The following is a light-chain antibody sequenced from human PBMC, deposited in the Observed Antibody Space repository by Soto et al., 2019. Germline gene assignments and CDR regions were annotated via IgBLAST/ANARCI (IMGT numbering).Light chain of an antibody. CDR3: QLRSDWPPTYT. V-gene: IGKV3-11*01. CDR2: DTF. Sequence: EIVLTQSPATLSLSPGTGATVSCRASQIVTSSLAWYQQRPGQAPRLLIYDTFTRATGIPARFSAKGAGTDFTLTISSLEPEDSAVYFCQLRSDWPPTYTFGQGTKLE. J-gene: IGKJ2*01. CDR1: QIVTSS.